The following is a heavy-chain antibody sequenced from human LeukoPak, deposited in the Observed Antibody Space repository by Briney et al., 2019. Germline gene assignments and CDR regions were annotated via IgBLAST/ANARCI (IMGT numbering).Heavy chain of an antibody. J-gene: IGHJ4*02. CDR1: GFTVSAYY. CDR3: ARDRSGGYFDY. V-gene: IGHV3-11*06. CDR2: ISTTSSYT. D-gene: IGHD3-10*01. Sequence: GGSLRLSCAASGFTVSAYYMNWNRQAQGKGLEWVSYISTTSSYTNYADSVKGRFTIARDDAKNSLYLQMNSLRADDTAVYYCARDRSGGYFDYWGQGTLVTVSS.